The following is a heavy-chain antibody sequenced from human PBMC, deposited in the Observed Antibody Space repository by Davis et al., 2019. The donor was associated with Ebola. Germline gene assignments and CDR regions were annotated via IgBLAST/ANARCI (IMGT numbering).Heavy chain of an antibody. Sequence: GESLKISCAASGFTFSSYWMSWVRQAPGKGLEWVANIKQDGSEKYYVDSVKGRFTISRDNSKNTLYLQMNSLRAEDTAVYYCAKRVYSSSSALDYWGQGTLVTVSS. J-gene: IGHJ4*02. CDR2: IKQDGSEK. CDR1: GFTFSSYW. V-gene: IGHV3-7*03. D-gene: IGHD6-6*01. CDR3: AKRVYSSSSALDY.